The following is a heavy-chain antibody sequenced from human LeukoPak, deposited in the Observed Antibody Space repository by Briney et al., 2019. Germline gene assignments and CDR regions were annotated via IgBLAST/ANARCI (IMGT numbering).Heavy chain of an antibody. J-gene: IGHJ6*02. CDR3: AKYGHCSSTSCLSVYYYYGMDV. CDR2: ISGSGGST. V-gene: IGHV3-23*01. CDR1: GFTFSSYA. Sequence: GGSLRLSCAASGFTFSSYAMSWVRQAPGKGLEWVSPISGSGGSTYYADSVKGRFTISRDNSKDTLYLQMNSLRAEDTAVYYCAKYGHCSSTSCLSVYYYYGMDVWGQGTTVTVSS. D-gene: IGHD2-2*01.